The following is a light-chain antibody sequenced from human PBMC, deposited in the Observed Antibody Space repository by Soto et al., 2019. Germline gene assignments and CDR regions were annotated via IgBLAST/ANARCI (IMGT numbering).Light chain of an antibody. CDR2: GAS. J-gene: IGKJ1*01. CDR3: QQYGSSPRT. Sequence: EIVLTQSPGTLSFSPGERATVSCSASQSVSSSYLAWYQQKPGQAPRLLIYGASSRATGIPDRFSGSGSGTDFTLTISRLEPEDFAVYYCQQYGSSPRTFGQGTKVDIK. V-gene: IGKV3-20*01. CDR1: QSVSSSY.